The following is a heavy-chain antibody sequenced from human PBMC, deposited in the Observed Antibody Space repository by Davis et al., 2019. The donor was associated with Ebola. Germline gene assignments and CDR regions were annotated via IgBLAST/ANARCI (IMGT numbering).Heavy chain of an antibody. CDR3: ARSKNSGSGSFYPIDY. V-gene: IGHV3-21*01. CDR1: EFTFSTYT. Sequence: GESLKISCAASEFTFSTYTMNWLRQAPGKGLEWISSISSRSSYNYYADSVKGRFTISRDNAKNSLYLQMNSLRAEDTALYYCARSKNSGSGSFYPIDYWGQGTQVTVSS. J-gene: IGHJ4*02. CDR2: ISSRSSYN. D-gene: IGHD3-10*01.